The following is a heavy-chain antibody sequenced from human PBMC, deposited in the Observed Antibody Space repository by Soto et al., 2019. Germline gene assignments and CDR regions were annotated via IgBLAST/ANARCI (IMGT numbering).Heavy chain of an antibody. D-gene: IGHD1-20*01. CDR2: ISAYNGNT. J-gene: IGHJ6*02. CDR3: ARDPPITGSLRGTPLMAV. Sequence: ASVKVSCKASGYSFTSYGISWVRQAPGQGLEWMGWISAYNGNTNYEQKFQGRVAMTTDTSTNTAYLELRTLRSDDAAVYYCARDPPITGSLRGTPLMAVWGQATSVTVS. CDR1: GYSFTSYG. V-gene: IGHV1-18*04.